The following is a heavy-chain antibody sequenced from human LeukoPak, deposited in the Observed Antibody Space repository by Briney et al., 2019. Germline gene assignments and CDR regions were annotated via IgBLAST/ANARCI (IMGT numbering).Heavy chain of an antibody. J-gene: IGHJ4*02. D-gene: IGHD3-22*01. V-gene: IGHV3-74*01. CDR2: IETDGSIT. CDR3: AREGGIVGFDY. CDR1: GFTFSNYW. Sequence: PGGSLRLSCAASGFTFSNYWMHWVRQAPGKGLVWVSRIETDGSITSYADSVKGRFTIPRDNAKKTLYLQMNSLRAEDTAVYYCAREGGIVGFDYWGQGTLVTVSS.